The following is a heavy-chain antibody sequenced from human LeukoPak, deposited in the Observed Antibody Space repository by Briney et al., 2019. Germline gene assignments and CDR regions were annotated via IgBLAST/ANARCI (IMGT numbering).Heavy chain of an antibody. Sequence: PSETLSLTCSVSGDSISSSGYYWGWIRQPPGKGLEWIGSIYHSGSTYYNPSLKSRVTISVDTSKNQFSLKLSSVTAADTAVYYCARSTPDWFDPWGQGTLVTVSS. CDR1: GDSISSSGYY. CDR3: ARSTPDWFDP. J-gene: IGHJ5*02. CDR2: IYHSGST. V-gene: IGHV4-39*07.